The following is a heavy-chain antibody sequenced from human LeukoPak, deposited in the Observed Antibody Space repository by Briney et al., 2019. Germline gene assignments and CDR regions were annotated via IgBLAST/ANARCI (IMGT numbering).Heavy chain of an antibody. J-gene: IGHJ4*02. CDR2: INPNSGGT. V-gene: IGHV1-2*02. Sequence: ASVKVSCKTSGYTFTDSYMHWVRRAPGQGLDWMGWINPNSGGTNYAQGFQGRVTMTRDTSISTAYMQLSRLRSDDTAVYYCVRASSGWYGGDYWGQGTLVTVSS. CDR1: GYTFTDSY. CDR3: VRASSGWYGGDY. D-gene: IGHD6-19*01.